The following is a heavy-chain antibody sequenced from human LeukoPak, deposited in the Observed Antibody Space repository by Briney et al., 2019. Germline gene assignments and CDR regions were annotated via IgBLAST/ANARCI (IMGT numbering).Heavy chain of an antibody. Sequence: SVKVSCKASGFTFTSSAVQWVRQARGQRLEWIGWIVVGSGNTNYAQKFQERVTITRDMSTSTAYMELSSLRSEDTAVYYCAASGSSSWYYYYYGMDVWGQGTTVTVSS. V-gene: IGHV1-58*01. D-gene: IGHD6-13*01. J-gene: IGHJ6*02. CDR1: GFTFTSSA. CDR3: AASGSSSWYYYYYGMDV. CDR2: IVVGSGNT.